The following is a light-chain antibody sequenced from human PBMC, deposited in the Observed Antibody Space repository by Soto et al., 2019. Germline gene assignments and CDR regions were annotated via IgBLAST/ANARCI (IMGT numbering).Light chain of an antibody. CDR1: QSISSH. Sequence: DIQMTQSPSSLSASVGDRVTITCRASQSISSHLNWYQQKAGKAPKLLIYAASSLQSGVPSRFSGSGSGTDFTLTISSLQPEDCATYSCQQSYSTPRTFGGGNKVEIK. V-gene: IGKV1-39*01. CDR2: AAS. J-gene: IGKJ4*01. CDR3: QQSYSTPRT.